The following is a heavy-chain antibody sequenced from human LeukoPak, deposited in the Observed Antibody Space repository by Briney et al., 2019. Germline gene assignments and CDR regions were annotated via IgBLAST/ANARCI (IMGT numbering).Heavy chain of an antibody. CDR3: ARDRRRIAVGGRWGNWFDP. CDR2: INPNSGGT. CDR1: GYTFTGYY. V-gene: IGHV1-2*02. Sequence: ASVKVSCKASGYTFTGYYMHWVRQAPGQGLEWMGWINPNSGGTNYAQKFQGRVTMTRDTSISTAYMELSRLRSDDTAVYDCARDRRRIAVGGRWGNWFDPWGQGTLVTVSS. J-gene: IGHJ5*02. D-gene: IGHD6-19*01.